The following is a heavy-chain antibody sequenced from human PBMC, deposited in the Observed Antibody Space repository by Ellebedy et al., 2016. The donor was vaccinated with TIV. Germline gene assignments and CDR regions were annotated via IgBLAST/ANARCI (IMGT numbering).Heavy chain of an antibody. CDR1: AFTFSSSI. D-gene: IGHD6-19*01. V-gene: IGHV3-30*04. CDR3: AREAYTSGRAGTFDY. J-gene: IGHJ4*02. Sequence: GESLKISCAASAFTFSSSILHWVRQAPGKGLEWVALISPDGRDKQYGASVKGRSTISRDDSRNTLYLQMDSLRTEDTALYYCAREAYTSGRAGTFDYWGQGTLVTVSS. CDR2: ISPDGRDK.